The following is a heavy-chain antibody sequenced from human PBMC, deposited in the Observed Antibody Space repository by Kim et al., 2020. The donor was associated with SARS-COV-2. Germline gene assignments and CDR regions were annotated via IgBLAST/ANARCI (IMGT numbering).Heavy chain of an antibody. CDR2: IDWDDDK. CDR3: ARVLYDYVWGSYRDFDY. D-gene: IGHD3-16*02. Sequence: SGPTLVNPTQTLTLTCTFSGFSLSTSGMCVSWIRQPPEKALEWLALIDWDDDKYYSTSLKTRLTISKDTSKNQVVLTMTNMDPVDTATYYCARVLYDYVWGSYRDFDYWGQGTLVTVSS. J-gene: IGHJ4*02. CDR1: GFSLSTSGMC. V-gene: IGHV2-70*01.